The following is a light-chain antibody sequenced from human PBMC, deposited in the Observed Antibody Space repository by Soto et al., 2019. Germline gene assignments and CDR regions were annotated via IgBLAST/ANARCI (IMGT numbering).Light chain of an antibody. J-gene: IGKJ1*01. CDR2: GAS. CDR3: QQYGSSPRT. V-gene: IGKV3-20*01. Sequence: EIVLTQYPGTLSLSPGERATLSCRASQSVSSNYLAWYQQKPGQAPRLLIYGASSRATGIPDRFSGSGSGTDFTLTIRTLEPEDFAVYYCQQYGSSPRTFGQGTKVDIK. CDR1: QSVSSNY.